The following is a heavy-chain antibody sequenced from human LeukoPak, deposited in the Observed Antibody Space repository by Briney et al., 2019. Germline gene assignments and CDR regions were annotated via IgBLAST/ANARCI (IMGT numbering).Heavy chain of an antibody. Sequence: PSEILSLTCAVNGGSFSDYHRSWIRQPPWKGLEWMGEINHSGSTNYNPSLKSRVTISVDTSKNQFSLKLSSVTAADTAVYYCAREGYRQWLGRYYFDYWGQGTLVTVSS. D-gene: IGHD6-19*01. CDR3: AREGYRQWLGRYYFDY. CDR1: GGSFSDYH. CDR2: INHSGST. V-gene: IGHV4-34*01. J-gene: IGHJ4*02.